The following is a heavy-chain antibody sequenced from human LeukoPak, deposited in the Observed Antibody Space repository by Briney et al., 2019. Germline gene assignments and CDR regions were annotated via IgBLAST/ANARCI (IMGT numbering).Heavy chain of an antibody. CDR2: IYYSGST. J-gene: IGHJ4*02. D-gene: IGHD5-18*01. V-gene: IGHV4-39*07. CDR1: GGSISSSSYY. Sequence: SETLSLTRTVSGGSISSSSYYWGWIRQPPGKGREWIGSIYYSGSTYYNPSLKSRVTISVDTSKNQFSLKLSSVTAADTAVYYCARSGYSYGPFDYWGQGTLVTVSS. CDR3: ARSGYSYGPFDY.